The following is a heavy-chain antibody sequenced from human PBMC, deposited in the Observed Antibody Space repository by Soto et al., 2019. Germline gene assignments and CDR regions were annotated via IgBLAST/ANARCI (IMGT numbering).Heavy chain of an antibody. J-gene: IGHJ4*02. CDR3: AGDPSINMVRRMALDY. Sequence: ASVKVSCKASGYTFTSCYIHWVRQAPGQGLEWMGIINPSGGTTTYAQKVQGRVIMTRDTSTSTVYMELSRLRSDDTDVYYCAGDPSINMVRRMALDYWGRECLGTV. V-gene: IGHV1-46*04. CDR2: INPSGGTT. CDR1: GYTFTSCY. D-gene: IGHD3-10*01.